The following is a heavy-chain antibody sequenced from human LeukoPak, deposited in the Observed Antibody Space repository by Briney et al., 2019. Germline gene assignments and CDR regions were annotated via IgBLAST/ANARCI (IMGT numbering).Heavy chain of an antibody. V-gene: IGHV3-30*18. Sequence: PGRSLRLSCAASGFTFSSYGMHWVRQAPGKGPEWVAVISYDGSNKYYADSVKGRFTISRDNSKNTLYLQMNSLRAEDTAVYYCAKGFKDYDFWSGYENFDYWGQGTLVTVPS. D-gene: IGHD3-3*01. CDR2: ISYDGSNK. CDR1: GFTFSSYG. J-gene: IGHJ4*02. CDR3: AKGFKDYDFWSGYENFDY.